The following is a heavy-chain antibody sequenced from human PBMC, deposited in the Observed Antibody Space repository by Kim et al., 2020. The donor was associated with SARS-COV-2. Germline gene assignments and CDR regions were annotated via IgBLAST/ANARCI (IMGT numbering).Heavy chain of an antibody. CDR3: TAGDSYSDAYWLDFYS. D-gene: IGHD3-9*01. J-gene: IGHJ5*01. Sequence: GGSLRLSCAASGFTVSTYSMSWVRQAPGKGLEWVSTFLSGRTTSYSDDAENSRFTISSDTTNNTVLLQMTVLAAEAAADYYGTAGDSYSDAYWLDFYSWG. V-gene: IGHV3-23*05. CDR1: GFTVSTYS. CDR2: FLSGRTTS.